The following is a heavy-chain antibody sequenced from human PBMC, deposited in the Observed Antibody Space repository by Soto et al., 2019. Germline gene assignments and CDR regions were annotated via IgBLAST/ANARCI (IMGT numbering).Heavy chain of an antibody. Sequence: SETLSLTCAVYGGSFTNYHWTWIRQSPGKGLEWIGEVAHTGITKYNPSLKGRVSIALDTSKNQFSLKVHSVTAADTALYYCVRGHRGETPGGGKFYFYSFRMDAWGQGTTVTVSS. CDR2: VAHTGIT. V-gene: IGHV4-34*01. CDR1: GGSFTNYH. J-gene: IGHJ6*02. CDR3: VRGHRGETPGGGKFYFYSFRMDA. D-gene: IGHD3-16*01.